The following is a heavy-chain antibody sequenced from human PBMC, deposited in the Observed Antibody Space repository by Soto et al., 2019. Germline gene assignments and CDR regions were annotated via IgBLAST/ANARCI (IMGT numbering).Heavy chain of an antibody. CDR1: GGTFSSYA. CDR3: ASGITGTVSYYYGMDV. J-gene: IGHJ6*02. V-gene: IGHV1-69*12. CDR2: IIPIFGTA. Sequence: QVQLVQSGAEVKKPGSSVKVSCKASGGTFSSYAISWVRQAPGQGLEWMGGIIPIFGTANYAQKFQGRVTITADESTSTAYMELSSLRSEDTAVSYCASGITGTVSYYYGMDVWGQGTTVTVSS. D-gene: IGHD1-20*01.